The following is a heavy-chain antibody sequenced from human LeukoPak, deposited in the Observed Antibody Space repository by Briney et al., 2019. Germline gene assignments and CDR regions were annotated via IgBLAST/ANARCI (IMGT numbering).Heavy chain of an antibody. Sequence: GGSLRLSRAASGFTFSSYGMHWVRQAPGKGLEWVAVIWYDGSNKYYADSVKGRFTISRDNSKNTLYLQMNSLRAEDTAVYYCAKDVAGRGAFDIWGQGTMVTVSS. V-gene: IGHV3-33*06. CDR1: GFTFSSYG. J-gene: IGHJ3*02. D-gene: IGHD1-26*01. CDR2: IWYDGSNK. CDR3: AKDVAGRGAFDI.